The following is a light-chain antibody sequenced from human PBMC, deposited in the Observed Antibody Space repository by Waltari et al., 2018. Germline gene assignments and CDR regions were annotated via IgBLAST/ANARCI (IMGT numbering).Light chain of an antibody. CDR2: KAS. CDR3: QQYNSYSPWT. Sequence: DIQMTQSPSTLSASVGDRVTITCRASQSIRSWLAWYQQKPGKAPKVLIYKASSLESGVPSRFSGSGSGTEFTLTISSLQPDDFATYYCQQYNSYSPWTFGQGTKVEIK. CDR1: QSIRSW. V-gene: IGKV1-5*03. J-gene: IGKJ1*01.